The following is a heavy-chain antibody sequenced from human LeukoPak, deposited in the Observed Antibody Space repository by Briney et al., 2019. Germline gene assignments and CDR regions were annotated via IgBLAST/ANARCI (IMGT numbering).Heavy chain of an antibody. V-gene: IGHV1-18*01. CDR1: GYTFTSYG. D-gene: IGHD3-3*01. CDR2: ISAYNGNT. J-gene: IGHJ4*02. Sequence: GASVKVSCKASGYTFTSYGISWVRQAPGQGLEWMGWISAYNGNTNYAQKLQGRVTMTTDTSTSTAYMELRSLRSDDTAVYYCARESLDFWSHDPVGYFDYWGQGTLVTVSS. CDR3: ARESLDFWSHDPVGYFDY.